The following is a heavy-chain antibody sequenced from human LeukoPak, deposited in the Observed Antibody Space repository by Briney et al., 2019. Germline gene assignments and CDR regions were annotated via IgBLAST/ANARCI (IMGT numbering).Heavy chain of an antibody. CDR3: AKVSTSYYDILTALDAFDI. J-gene: IGHJ3*02. CDR1: GFTFSSHA. D-gene: IGHD3-9*01. V-gene: IGHV3-23*01. CDR2: ISGSGGST. Sequence: AGGSLRLSCAASGFTFSSHAMSWVRQAPGKGLEWVSAISGSGGSTYYADSVKGRFTISRDNSKNTLYLQMNSLRAEDTAVYYCAKVSTSYYDILTALDAFDIWGQGTMVTVSS.